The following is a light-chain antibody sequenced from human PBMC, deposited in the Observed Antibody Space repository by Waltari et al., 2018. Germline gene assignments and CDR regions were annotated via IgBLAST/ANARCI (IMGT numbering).Light chain of an antibody. CDR1: ISDVGAYNF. Sequence: QYALTQPSSASGPAETAMTTSCTGTISDVGAYNFYSWYQQHPGQAPKLMIYAAIKRPSGVSNRFSGSDSGNTASLTIFGLQDEDEADYYCCSYAGTDFLRIFGGGTKVTVL. J-gene: IGLJ2*01. CDR2: AAI. V-gene: IGLV2-23*01. CDR3: CSYAGTDFLRI.